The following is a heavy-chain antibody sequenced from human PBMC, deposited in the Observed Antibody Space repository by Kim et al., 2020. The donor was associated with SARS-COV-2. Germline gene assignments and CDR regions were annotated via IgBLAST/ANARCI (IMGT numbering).Heavy chain of an antibody. Sequence: SETLSLTCAVYGGSFSGYYWSWIRQPPGKGLEWIGEINHSGSTNYNPSLKSRVTISVDTSKNQFSLKLSSVTAADTAVYYCARSNYYYDSSGYYSHDAFAIWGQGTMVTVSS. CDR3: ARSNYYYDSSGYYSHDAFAI. D-gene: IGHD3-22*01. V-gene: IGHV4-34*01. CDR1: GGSFSGYY. J-gene: IGHJ3*02. CDR2: INHSGST.